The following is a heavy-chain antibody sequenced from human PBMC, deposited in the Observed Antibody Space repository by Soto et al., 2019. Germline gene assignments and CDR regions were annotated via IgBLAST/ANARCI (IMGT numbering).Heavy chain of an antibody. J-gene: IGHJ4*02. CDR1: GFTFRSYA. V-gene: IGHV3-23*01. Sequence: GGSLRLSCAASGFTFRSYAMSWVRQAPGKGLEWVSAISGSGGSTYYADSVKGRFTISRDNSKNTLYLQMNSLRAEDTAVYYCAKESDIVVVPAAIGLFDYWGQGTLVTVSS. CDR2: ISGSGGST. D-gene: IGHD2-2*02. CDR3: AKESDIVVVPAAIGLFDY.